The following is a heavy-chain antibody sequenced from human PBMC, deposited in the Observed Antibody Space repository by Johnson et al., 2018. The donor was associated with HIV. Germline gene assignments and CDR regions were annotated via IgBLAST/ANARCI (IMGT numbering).Heavy chain of an antibody. J-gene: IGHJ3*02. V-gene: IGHV3-30*14. CDR3: ARGLLWFGELLEAFDI. Sequence: QVQLVESGGGVVQPGRSLRLSCAASGFTFSSYAMHWVRQAPAKGLEWVAVISYDGSNKYYAESVRGRFTISRDNSKNTLYLQMNSLRTEDTAVYYCARGLLWFGELLEAFDIWGQGTMVTVSS. CDR1: GFTFSSYA. CDR2: ISYDGSNK. D-gene: IGHD3-10*01.